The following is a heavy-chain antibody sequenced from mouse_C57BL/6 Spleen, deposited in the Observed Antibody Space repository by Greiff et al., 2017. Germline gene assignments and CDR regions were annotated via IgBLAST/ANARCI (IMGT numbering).Heavy chain of an antibody. CDR1: GFTFSSYA. D-gene: IGHD1-1*01. V-gene: IGHV5-4*01. CDR3: AREFITTVVAPFDY. J-gene: IGHJ2*01. Sequence: EVQVVESGGGLVKPGGSLKLSCAASGFTFSSYAMSWVRQTPEKRLEWVATISDGGSYTYYPDNVKGRFTISRDNAKNNLYLQMSHLKSEDTAMYYCAREFITTVVAPFDYWGQGTTLTVSS. CDR2: ISDGGSYT.